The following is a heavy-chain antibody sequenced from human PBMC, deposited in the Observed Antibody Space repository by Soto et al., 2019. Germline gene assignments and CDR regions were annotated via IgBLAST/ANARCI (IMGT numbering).Heavy chain of an antibody. D-gene: IGHD6-19*01. CDR2: ISGSGGST. V-gene: IGHV3-23*01. CDR3: AQISGYSSGWEDY. CDR1: GFTFSSYA. Sequence: EVQLLESGGGLVQPGGSLRLSCAASGFTFSSYAMSWVRQAPGKGLEWVSAISGSGGSTYYADSVKGRFTISRDNSKNTLYLQMTSLRAEDTAVYYCAQISGYSSGWEDYWGQGTLVTVSS. J-gene: IGHJ4*02.